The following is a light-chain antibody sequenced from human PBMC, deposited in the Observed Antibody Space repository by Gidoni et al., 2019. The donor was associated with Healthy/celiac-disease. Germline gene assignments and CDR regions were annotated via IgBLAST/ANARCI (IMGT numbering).Light chain of an antibody. V-gene: IGLV1-40*01. CDR1: SSNTGAGYD. CDR3: QSYDSSLSGVV. J-gene: IGLJ2*01. Sequence: QSVLTQPPSVSGAPGQRVTLPCTGSSSNTGAGYDVHWYQQLPGTAPKLLIYGNSNRPSGVPDRFSGSKSGTSASLAITGLQAEDEADYYCQSYDSSLSGVVFGGGTKLTVL. CDR2: GNS.